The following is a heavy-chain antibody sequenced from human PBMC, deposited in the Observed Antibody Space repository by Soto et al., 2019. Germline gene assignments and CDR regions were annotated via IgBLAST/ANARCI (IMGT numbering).Heavy chain of an antibody. CDR3: ARGFCSGWICYPHDF. V-gene: IGHV1-18*01. Sequence: QVQLVQSGAEVKKPGASVKVSCKASGYTFTNYGITWVRQAPGQGLEWMGWISAYNGDTNYAQKLQARVTMTTDTSTTTAYRELRGLTSDDTAVDYCARGFCSGWICYPHDFWGKGTLVTVSS. CDR2: ISAYNGDT. D-gene: IGHD2-15*01. CDR1: GYTFTNYG. J-gene: IGHJ4*02.